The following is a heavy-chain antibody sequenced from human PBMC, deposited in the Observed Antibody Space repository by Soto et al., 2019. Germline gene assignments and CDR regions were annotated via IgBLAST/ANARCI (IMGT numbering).Heavy chain of an antibody. Sequence: PGGSLRLSCTASGFTFSSYEMTWVRQAPGKGLEWISYITSGGTTYYADSAKGRFTISRDNAKNSLYLHLNSLTAEDTAMYYCARVLYATWSSFDYWGQGTLVTVS. CDR3: ARVLYATWSSFDY. CDR2: ITSGGTT. CDR1: GFTFSSYE. J-gene: IGHJ4*02. V-gene: IGHV3-48*03. D-gene: IGHD1-26*01.